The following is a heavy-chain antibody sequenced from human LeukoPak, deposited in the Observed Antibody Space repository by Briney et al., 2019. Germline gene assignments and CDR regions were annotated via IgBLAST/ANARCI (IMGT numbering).Heavy chain of an antibody. CDR1: GFTFSSYG. V-gene: IGHV3-30*02. Sequence: GGSLRLSCAASGFTFSSYGMHWVRQAPGKGLEWVACIRYDGSNDYYTDSVRGRFTISRDNSKNTVYLQMNSLRAEDTAVYYCARARLYYYFDYWGQGTLVTVSS. CDR2: IRYDGSND. J-gene: IGHJ4*02. D-gene: IGHD2-2*02. CDR3: ARARLYYYFDY.